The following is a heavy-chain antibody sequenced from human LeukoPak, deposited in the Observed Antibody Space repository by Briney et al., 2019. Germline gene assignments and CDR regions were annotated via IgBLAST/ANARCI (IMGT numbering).Heavy chain of an antibody. CDR2: IIPIFGTA. V-gene: IGHV1-69*13. D-gene: IGHD3-9*01. J-gene: IGHJ4*02. Sequence: ASVKVSCKASGGTFSSYAISWVRQAPEKGLDWMGGIIPIFGTANYAQKFQGRVTITADESTSTAYMELSSLRSEDTAVYYCTYDILTGYYRYWGQGTLVTVSS. CDR3: TYDILTGYYRY. CDR1: GGTFSSYA.